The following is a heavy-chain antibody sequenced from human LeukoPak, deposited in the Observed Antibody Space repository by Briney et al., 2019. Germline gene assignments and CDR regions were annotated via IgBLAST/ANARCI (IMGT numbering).Heavy chain of an antibody. J-gene: IGHJ6*02. CDR3: ASGADYYHYGMDV. V-gene: IGHV1-69*13. D-gene: IGHD1-26*01. CDR2: IIPIFGTA. CDR1: GGTFSSYA. Sequence: SVKVSCKASGGTFSSYAISWVRQAPGQGLEWVGGIIPIFGTANYAQKIQGRVTITADEFTSTAFMELSSLRSEDTAVYYCASGADYYHYGMDVWGQGTTVSVSS.